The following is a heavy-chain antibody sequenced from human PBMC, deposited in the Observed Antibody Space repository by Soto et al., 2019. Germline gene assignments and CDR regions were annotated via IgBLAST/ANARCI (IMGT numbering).Heavy chain of an antibody. CDR2: IYYSGST. CDR3: AREFCNDAGYNWFDP. D-gene: IGHD1-1*01. J-gene: IGHJ5*02. Sequence: QVQLQESGPGLVKPSQTLSLTCTVSGGSISSGDYYWSWIRQPPGKGLEWIGYIYYSGSTYYNPSLESRVTISVDTSKNQFSLKLSSVTAADTAVYYCAREFCNDAGYNWFDPWGQGTLVTVSS. V-gene: IGHV4-30-4*01. CDR1: GGSISSGDYY.